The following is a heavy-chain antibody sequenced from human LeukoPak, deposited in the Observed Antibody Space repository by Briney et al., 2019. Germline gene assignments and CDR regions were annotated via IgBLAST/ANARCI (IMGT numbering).Heavy chain of an antibody. CDR3: ARAGRYCSSTSCLYYYYYMDV. Sequence: SETLSLTCTVSGGSISSYYWSWIRQPAGKGLEWIGRIYTSGSTNYNPSLKSRVTMSVDTSKNQFSLKLSSVTAADTAVYYCARAGRYCSSTSCLYYYYYMDVWGKGTTVTISS. CDR2: IYTSGST. J-gene: IGHJ6*03. CDR1: GGSISSYY. D-gene: IGHD2-2*01. V-gene: IGHV4-4*07.